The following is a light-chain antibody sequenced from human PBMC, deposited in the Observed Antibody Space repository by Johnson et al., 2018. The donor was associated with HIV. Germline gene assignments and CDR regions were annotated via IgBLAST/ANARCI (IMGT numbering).Light chain of an antibody. CDR1: YSNIANNY. J-gene: IGLJ1*01. CDR2: KDD. Sequence: QSVLTQPPSVSAAPGQKVTISCSGSYSNIANNYVSWYQQLPGAAPKLLIYKDDKRPSGIPDRFSASKSGTSATLGITGLQTGDEAEYYCGTWDSRLRTGFFGTGTKVTVL. V-gene: IGLV1-51*02. CDR3: GTWDSRLRTGF.